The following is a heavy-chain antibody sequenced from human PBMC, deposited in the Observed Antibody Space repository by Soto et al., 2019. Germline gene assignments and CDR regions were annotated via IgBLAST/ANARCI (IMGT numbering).Heavy chain of an antibody. CDR1: GGSISSGGYS. V-gene: IGHV4-30-2*01. CDR2: IYHSGST. D-gene: IGHD3-3*01. CDR3: ARAKADYYDFWSGYYKGPNYYYYYVMDV. J-gene: IGHJ6*02. Sequence: PSETLSLTCAVSGGSISSGGYSWSWIRQPPGKGLEWIGYIYHSGSTYYNPSLKSRVTISVDRSKNQFSLKLSSVTAADTAVYYCARAKADYYDFWSGYYKGPNYYYYYVMDVWGQGTRSPSP.